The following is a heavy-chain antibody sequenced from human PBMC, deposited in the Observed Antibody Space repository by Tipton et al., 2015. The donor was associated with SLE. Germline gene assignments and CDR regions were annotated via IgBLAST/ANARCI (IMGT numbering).Heavy chain of an antibody. J-gene: IGHJ4*02. D-gene: IGHD3-16*01. V-gene: IGHV3-30*04. CDR1: GFTFSSYA. CDR3: ARDLLGLRDYFDY. Sequence: SLRLSCAASGFTFSSYAMHWVRQAPGKGLEWVAVISYDGSNKYYADSVKGRFTISRDNSKNTLYLQMNSLRAEDTAVYYCARDLLGLRDYFDYWGQGTLVTVSS. CDR2: ISYDGSNK.